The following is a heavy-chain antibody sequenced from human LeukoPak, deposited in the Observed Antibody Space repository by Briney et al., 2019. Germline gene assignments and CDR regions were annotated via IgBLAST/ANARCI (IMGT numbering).Heavy chain of an antibody. CDR2: INPNSGGT. CDR3: ARDRWYYYDSSGYYSDAFDI. CDR1: GYTFTGYY. J-gene: IGHJ3*02. Sequence: ASVKVSCKASGYTFTGYYMHWVRRAPGQGLEWMGWINPNSGGTNYAQKFQGRVTMTRDTSINTAYMELSRLRSDDTAVYYCARDRWYYYDSSGYYSDAFDIWGQGTMVTVSS. D-gene: IGHD3-22*01. V-gene: IGHV1-2*02.